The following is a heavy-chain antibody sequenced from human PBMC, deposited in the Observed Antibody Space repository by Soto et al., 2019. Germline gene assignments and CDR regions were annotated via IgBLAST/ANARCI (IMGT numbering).Heavy chain of an antibody. V-gene: IGHV4-31*03. D-gene: IGHD1-26*01. CDR1: NASITSSGYY. CDR2: IYHSGST. J-gene: IGHJ4*02. CDR3: ARMSGTYYVPDY. Sequence: QVQLQESGPRLVEASQTLSLTCTVSNASITSSGYYWSWVRQPPGKRLEWIGYIYHSGSTFYSQSLQSRLTMSVDTSTNQFSLTLRSVTAADTAVYHCARMSGTYYVPDYWGQGTLVTVSS.